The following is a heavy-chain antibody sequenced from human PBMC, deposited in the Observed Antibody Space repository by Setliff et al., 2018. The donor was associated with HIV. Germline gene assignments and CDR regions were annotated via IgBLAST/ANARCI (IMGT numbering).Heavy chain of an antibody. CDR3: TRQAWDSKSSGYFSDY. CDR1: GDSITNSMHY. V-gene: IGHV4-39*01. D-gene: IGHD3-22*01. CDR2: IHYNDGKT. Sequence: SETLSLTCTVSGDSITNSMHYWSWIRQPPGKGLEFIGSIHYNDGKTYYNPSFKSRVTVSLDMSKNQFSLRLASVTAADTAVYYCTRQAWDSKSSGYFSDYWGQGTLVTVSS. J-gene: IGHJ4*02.